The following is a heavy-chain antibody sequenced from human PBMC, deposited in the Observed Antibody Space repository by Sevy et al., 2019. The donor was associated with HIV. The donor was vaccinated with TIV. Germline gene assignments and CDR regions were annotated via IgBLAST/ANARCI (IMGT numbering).Heavy chain of an antibody. V-gene: IGHV1-2*02. J-gene: IGHJ6*02. Sequence: ASVKVSCKASGYTFTGYYMHWVRQAPGQGLEWMGWINANSGGTNYSQKFQGRVTMTRDTSISTAYMELSSLRSDDTAVYYCARHYDYVWGSYRSYYYGMDVWGQGTTVTVSS. CDR3: ARHYDYVWGSYRSYYYGMDV. CDR2: INANSGGT. CDR1: GYTFTGYY. D-gene: IGHD3-16*02.